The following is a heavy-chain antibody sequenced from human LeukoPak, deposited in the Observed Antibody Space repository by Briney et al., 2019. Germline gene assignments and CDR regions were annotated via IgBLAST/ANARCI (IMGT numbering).Heavy chain of an antibody. CDR2: INPSGGST. CDR3: ARGGVIAARPIFWFDP. D-gene: IGHD6-6*01. V-gene: IGHV1-46*01. J-gene: IGHJ5*02. Sequence: ASVKVSCKASGYTFTSYYMHWVRQAPGQGLEWMGIINPSGGSTSYAQKFQGRVTMTRYMSTSTVYMELSSLRSEDTAVYYCARGGVIAARPIFWFDPWGQGTLVTVSS. CDR1: GYTFTSYY.